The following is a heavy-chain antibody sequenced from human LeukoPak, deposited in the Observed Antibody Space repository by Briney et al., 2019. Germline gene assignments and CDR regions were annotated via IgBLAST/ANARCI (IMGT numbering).Heavy chain of an antibody. Sequence: GGSLRLSCAASGFTFTDAWMSCVRQAPGKGVEWVGRITSQSDGGTTDYVAPVKGRFTISRDDSKNTLYLHMSSLKAEDTAMYYCFTYQGYSNSVVEHVWGQGTTVTVCS. D-gene: IGHD4-11*01. CDR1: GFTFTDAW. J-gene: IGHJ6*02. CDR2: ITSQSDGGTT. CDR3: FTYQGYSNSVVEHV. V-gene: IGHV3-15*01.